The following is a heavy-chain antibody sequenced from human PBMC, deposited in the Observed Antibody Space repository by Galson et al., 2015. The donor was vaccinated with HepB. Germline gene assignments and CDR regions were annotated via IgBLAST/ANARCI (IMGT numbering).Heavy chain of an antibody. Sequence: SVKVSCKASGYTFNSYAMHWVRQAPGQRLEWMGWINAGNGNTKYSQKFQGRVTITRDTSATTAYLELSSLRSEDTAVYYCARKVYGDYATAFDIWGQGTMVTVSS. D-gene: IGHD4-17*01. J-gene: IGHJ3*02. CDR3: ARKVYGDYATAFDI. CDR1: GYTFNSYA. CDR2: INAGNGNT. V-gene: IGHV1-3*01.